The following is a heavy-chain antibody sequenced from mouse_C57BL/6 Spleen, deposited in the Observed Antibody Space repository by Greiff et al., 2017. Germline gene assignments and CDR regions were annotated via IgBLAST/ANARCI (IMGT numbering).Heavy chain of an antibody. J-gene: IGHJ2*01. V-gene: IGHV1-42*01. CDR1: GYSFTGYY. Sequence: VQLQQSGPELVKPGASVKISCKASGYSFTGYYMNWVKQSPEKSLEWIGEINPSTGGTTYNQKFKAKATLTVDKSSSTAYMQLKRLTSEDSAVYYCARSDSSGTAYWGQGTTLTVSS. CDR3: ARSDSSGTAY. CDR2: INPSTGGT. D-gene: IGHD3-2*02.